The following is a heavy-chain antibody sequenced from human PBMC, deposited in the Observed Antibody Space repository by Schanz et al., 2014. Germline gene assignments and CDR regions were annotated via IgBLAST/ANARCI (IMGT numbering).Heavy chain of an antibody. CDR2: ISGSGVTI. V-gene: IGHV3-23*01. CDR1: GFTFSSYA. CDR3: AREFVN. D-gene: IGHD2-21*01. Sequence: EVQLLESGGGLVQPGGSLRLSCAGSGFTFSSYAMSWVRQTPGKGLEWVSVISGSGVTIYYADSVKGRFTISRDNTRNSLYLQMNSLRVDDTAVYYCAREFVNWGQGTLVTVSS. J-gene: IGHJ1*01.